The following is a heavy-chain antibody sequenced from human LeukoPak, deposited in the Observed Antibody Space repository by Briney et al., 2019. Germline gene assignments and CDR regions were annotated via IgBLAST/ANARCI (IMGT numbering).Heavy chain of an antibody. CDR2: IIPIFGTA. CDR3: ARVHSLFMVRGVTPLRYYYGMDV. CDR1: GGTFSSYA. D-gene: IGHD3-10*01. J-gene: IGHJ6*02. Sequence: SVKVSCKASGGTFSSYAISWVRQAPGQGLEWMGGIIPIFGTANYAQKFQGRVTITADESTSTAYMELRSLRSDDTAVYYCARVHSLFMVRGVTPLRYYYGMDVWGQGTTVTVSS. V-gene: IGHV1-69*01.